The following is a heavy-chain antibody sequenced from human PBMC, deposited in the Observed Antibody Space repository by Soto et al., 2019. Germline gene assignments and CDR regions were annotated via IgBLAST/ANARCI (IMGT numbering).Heavy chain of an antibody. V-gene: IGHV4-31*03. Sequence: QVQLQESGPGLVKPSQTLSLTCTVSAGSISRGGYYWSWLRQHPGKGLEWFGYIYYSGGTYYNPYLNSRVTISVDTDNNQFSLELSSVSAADTAVYYCAGTYDSSGYGAYYYGMDVWGQGTTVTVSS. D-gene: IGHD3-22*01. CDR3: AGTYDSSGYGAYYYGMDV. CDR1: AGSISRGGYY. J-gene: IGHJ6*02. CDR2: IYYSGGT.